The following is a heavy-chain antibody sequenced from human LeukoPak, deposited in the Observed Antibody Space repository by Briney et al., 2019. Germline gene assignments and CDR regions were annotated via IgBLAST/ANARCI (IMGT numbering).Heavy chain of an antibody. CDR3: ARDRVVGATYFDY. Sequence: SVKVSCKASGGTFSSYAISWVRQAPGQGLEWMGRIIPILGIANYAQKFQGRVTITADKSTSAAYMELSSLRSEDTAVYYCARDRVVGATYFDYWGQGTLVTVSS. J-gene: IGHJ4*02. V-gene: IGHV1-69*04. CDR2: IIPILGIA. D-gene: IGHD1-26*01. CDR1: GGTFSSYA.